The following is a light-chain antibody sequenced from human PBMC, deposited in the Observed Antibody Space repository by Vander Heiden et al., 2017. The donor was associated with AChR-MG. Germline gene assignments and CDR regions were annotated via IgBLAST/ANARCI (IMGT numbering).Light chain of an antibody. J-gene: IGLJ2*01. Sequence: SASGTPGQRVTISCSGSSSNIGSNTVNWYQQLPGTAPKLLMYSNNQRPSGVPDRFSGSKSGTSASLAISGLQSEDEADYYCAAWDDSLNGTVFGGGTKLTVL. CDR1: SSNIGSNT. CDR2: SNN. CDR3: AAWDDSLNGTV. V-gene: IGLV1-44*01.